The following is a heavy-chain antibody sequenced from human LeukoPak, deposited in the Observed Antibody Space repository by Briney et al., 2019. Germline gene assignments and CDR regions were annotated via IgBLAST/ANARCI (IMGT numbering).Heavy chain of an antibody. Sequence: GGSLRLSCAASGFTFSSYSMNWVRQAPGKGLEWVSYISSSSNTIYYADSVKGRFTISRDNSKNTLYLQMNSLRAEDTAVYYCAREYYYGSGSLYGMDVWGQGTTVTVSS. CDR2: ISSSSNTI. J-gene: IGHJ6*02. CDR3: AREYYYGSGSLYGMDV. V-gene: IGHV3-48*01. CDR1: GFTFSSYS. D-gene: IGHD3-10*01.